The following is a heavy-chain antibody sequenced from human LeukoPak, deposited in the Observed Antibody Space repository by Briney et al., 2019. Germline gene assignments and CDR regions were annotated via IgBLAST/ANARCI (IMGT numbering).Heavy chain of an antibody. J-gene: IGHJ5*02. CDR1: GYTFTGFY. D-gene: IGHD3-9*01. Sequence: ASVKVSCKASGYTFTGFYVHWMRQAPGQGLEWMGWINPNIGVTNYVQKFRGRVSMTSNTSTSTAYLELGSLRFDDTAVYYCARGIRKSDWFRSWFDTWGQGTLVTVSS. CDR2: INPNIGVT. V-gene: IGHV1-2*02. CDR3: ARGIRKSDWFRSWFDT.